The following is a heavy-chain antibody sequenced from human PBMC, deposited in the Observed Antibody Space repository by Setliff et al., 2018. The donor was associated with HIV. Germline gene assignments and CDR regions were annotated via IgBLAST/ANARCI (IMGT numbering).Heavy chain of an antibody. CDR2: ISADKGNT. V-gene: IGHV1-18*01. CDR1: GYTFTSHG. D-gene: IGHD5-12*01. Sequence: RASVKVSCKASGYTFTSHGISWVRQAPGQGLEWMGWISADKGNTNYAQKLQGRVTMTTDTSTSTAYMELRSLRSDDTAVYYCARVEYGGTQVDYWGQGTLVTVSS. CDR3: ARVEYGGTQVDY. J-gene: IGHJ4*02.